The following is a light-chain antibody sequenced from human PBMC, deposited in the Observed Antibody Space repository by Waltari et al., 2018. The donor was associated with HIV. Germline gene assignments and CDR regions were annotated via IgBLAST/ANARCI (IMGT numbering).Light chain of an antibody. CDR1: TLGNKY. CDR3: QAWDSSTVV. Sequence: PSVSVSPGQTASITCSGHTLGNKYTAWYQQKPGQSPVLVIYEDNKRRSGTPVRFSGSNSGDTATLTIRGTQAMDEADYYCQAWDSSTVVFGGGTRLTVL. J-gene: IGLJ2*01. CDR2: EDN. V-gene: IGLV3-1*01.